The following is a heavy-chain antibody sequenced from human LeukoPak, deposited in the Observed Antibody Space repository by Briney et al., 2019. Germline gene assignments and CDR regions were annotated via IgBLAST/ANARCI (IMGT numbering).Heavy chain of an antibody. CDR1: GSTFSTYA. CDR2: ISSSGGTT. Sequence: PGGSLRLSCAASGSTFSTYAMSWVRQAPGKGLEWVSGISSSGGTTYYADSVKGRFTISRDNSENTLYVQMNSLRAEDTAVYYCAKGDYGDYSYFDYWGQGTLVTVSS. D-gene: IGHD4-17*01. V-gene: IGHV3-23*01. CDR3: AKGDYGDYSYFDY. J-gene: IGHJ4*02.